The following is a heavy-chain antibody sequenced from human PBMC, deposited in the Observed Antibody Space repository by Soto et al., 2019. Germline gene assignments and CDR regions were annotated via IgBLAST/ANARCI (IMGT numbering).Heavy chain of an antibody. CDR1: GGSIISTSYY. CDR3: ARLYYDFWSGYPHPTPSFDY. CDR2: IYYSCST. J-gene: IGHJ4*02. Sequence: SETRALACAVSGGSIISTSYYWAGFRQPPGKGLEWMVSIYYSCSTYYNPSLKSRVTISVDTSKNQFSLKLSSVTAADTAVYYCARLYYDFWSGYPHPTPSFDYWGQGTLVT. D-gene: IGHD3-3*01. V-gene: IGHV4-39*01.